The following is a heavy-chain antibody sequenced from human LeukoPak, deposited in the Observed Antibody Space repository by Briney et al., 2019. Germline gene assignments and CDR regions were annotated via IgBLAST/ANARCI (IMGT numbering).Heavy chain of an antibody. D-gene: IGHD3-10*01. CDR2: ISGSGGST. Sequence: GGSLRLSCAASGFTFSSYAMSWVRQAPGKGLEWVSAISGSGGSTYYADSVKGRFTISRDNSKNTLYLQMNSLRAEDTAVYYGAYPGGTMDSGDYWGQGTLVTVSS. CDR1: GFTFSSYA. V-gene: IGHV3-23*01. CDR3: AYPGGTMDSGDY. J-gene: IGHJ4*02.